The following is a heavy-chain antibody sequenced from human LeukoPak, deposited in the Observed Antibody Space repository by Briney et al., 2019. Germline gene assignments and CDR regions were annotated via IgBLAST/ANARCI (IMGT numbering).Heavy chain of an antibody. V-gene: IGHV1-69*06. D-gene: IGHD3-9*01. CDR1: GYTFTTYA. CDR2: IIPIFGTA. J-gene: IGHJ4*02. Sequence: GASVKVSCKASGYTFTTYAMNWVRQAPGQGLEWMGGIIPIFGTANYAQKFQGRVTITADKSTSTAYMELSSLRSEDTAVYYCARGDHYDILTGYYDWGQGTLVTVSS. CDR3: ARGDHYDILTGYYD.